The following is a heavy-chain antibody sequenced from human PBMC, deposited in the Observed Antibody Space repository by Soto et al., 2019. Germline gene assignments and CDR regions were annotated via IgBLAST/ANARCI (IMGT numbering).Heavy chain of an antibody. J-gene: IGHJ6*02. CDR1: GYSFTSYW. D-gene: IGHD6-19*01. CDR3: ARIAVAGSYYYGMDV. CDR2: IDPSDSYT. V-gene: IGHV5-10-1*01. Sequence: PGESLKISCKGSGYSFTSYWISWVRQMPGKGLEWMGRIDPSDSYTNYSPSFQGHVTISADKSISTAYLQWSSLKASDTAMYYCARIAVAGSYYYGMDVWGQGTTVTVSS.